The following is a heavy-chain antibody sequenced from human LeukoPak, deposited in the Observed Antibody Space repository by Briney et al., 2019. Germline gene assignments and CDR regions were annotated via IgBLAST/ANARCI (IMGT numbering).Heavy chain of an antibody. CDR1: GFNVSSNY. CDR2: IYSGGST. V-gene: IGHV3-53*01. J-gene: IGHJ6*03. CDR3: ASSVVPAAPYYMDV. D-gene: IGHD2-2*01. Sequence: GGSLRLSCAASGFNVSSNYMSWVRQAPGKGLEWVSVIYSGGSTYYADSVKGRFTISRDNSKNTLYLQMNSLRAEDTAVYYCASSVVPAAPYYMDVWGKGTTVTVSS.